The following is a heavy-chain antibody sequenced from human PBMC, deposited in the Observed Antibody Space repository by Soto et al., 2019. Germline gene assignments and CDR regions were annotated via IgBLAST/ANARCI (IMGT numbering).Heavy chain of an antibody. Sequence: PGGSLRLSCAASGFTFSSYGMHWVRQAPGKGLEWVAVISYDGSNKYYADSVKGRFTISRDNSKNTLYLQMNSLRAEDTAVYYCAKKADIVVVPAATLNYYYYYGMDVWGQGTTVTVSS. CDR1: GFTFSSYG. CDR2: ISYDGSNK. V-gene: IGHV3-30*18. J-gene: IGHJ6*02. D-gene: IGHD2-2*01. CDR3: AKKADIVVVPAATLNYYYYYGMDV.